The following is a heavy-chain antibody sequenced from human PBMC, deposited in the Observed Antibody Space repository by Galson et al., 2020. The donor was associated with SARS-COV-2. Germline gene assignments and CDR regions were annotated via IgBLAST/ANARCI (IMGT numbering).Heavy chain of an antibody. CDR1: GFSLSTSGMC. Sequence: SGPTLVKPTQTLTLTCTFSGFSLSTSGMCVSWIRQPPGKALEWLALIDWDDDKYYSTSLKTRLTISKDTSKNQVVLTMTNMDPVDTATYYCARIPQYSSGGYLTDYYYYGMDVGGQGTTVTVSS. V-gene: IGHV2-70*01. CDR3: ARIPQYSSGGYLTDYYYYGMDV. J-gene: IGHJ6*02. D-gene: IGHD6-19*01. CDR2: IDWDDDK.